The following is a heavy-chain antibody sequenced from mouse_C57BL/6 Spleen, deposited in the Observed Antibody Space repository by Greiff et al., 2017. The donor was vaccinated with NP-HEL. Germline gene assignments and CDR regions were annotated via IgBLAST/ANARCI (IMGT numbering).Heavy chain of an antibody. Sequence: VQLQQSGAELVMPGASVKLSCKASGYTFTSYWMHWVKQRPGQGLEWIGEIDPSDSYTNYNQKFKGKSTLTVDKSSSTAYMQLSSLTSEGSAVYYCARRLTTVVGYFDVWGTGTTVTVSS. CDR3: ARRLTTVVGYFDV. CDR2: IDPSDSYT. V-gene: IGHV1-69*01. CDR1: GYTFTSYW. D-gene: IGHD1-1*01. J-gene: IGHJ1*03.